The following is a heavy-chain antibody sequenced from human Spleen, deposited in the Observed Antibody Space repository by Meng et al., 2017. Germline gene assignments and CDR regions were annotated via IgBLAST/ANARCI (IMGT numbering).Heavy chain of an antibody. CDR1: GFTFSSYW. CDR2: IKQDGSEK. Sequence: ESLKISCAASGFTFSSYWMGWVRQAPGKGLEWVANIKQDGSEKYYVDSVKGRFTISRDNAKNSLYLQMNSLRAEDTAVYYCAKVITTGNKDDAFDIWGQGTMVTVSS. D-gene: IGHD1-1*01. CDR3: AKVITTGNKDDAFDI. V-gene: IGHV3-7*01. J-gene: IGHJ3*02.